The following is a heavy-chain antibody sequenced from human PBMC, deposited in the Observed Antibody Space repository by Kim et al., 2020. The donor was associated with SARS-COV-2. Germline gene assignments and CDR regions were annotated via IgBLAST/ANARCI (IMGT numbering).Heavy chain of an antibody. J-gene: IGHJ6*02. CDR2: IIPIFGTA. D-gene: IGHD2-2*01. CDR1: GGTFSSYA. Sequence: SVKVSCKASGGTFSSYAISWVRQAPGQGLEWMGGIIPIFGTANYAQKFQGRVTITADESTSTAYMELSSLRSEDTAVYYCARLVDYYYYGMDVWGQGTTVTVSS. CDR3: ARLVDYYYYGMDV. V-gene: IGHV1-69*13.